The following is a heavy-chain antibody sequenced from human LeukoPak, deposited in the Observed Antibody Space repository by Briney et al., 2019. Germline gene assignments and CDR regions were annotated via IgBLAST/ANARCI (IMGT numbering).Heavy chain of an antibody. CDR3: ARASKLRFLEWLKVPCWFDP. CDR2: INPSGGST. CDR1: GYTFTSYY. D-gene: IGHD3-3*01. Sequence: ASVKVSCKASGYTFTSYYMHWVRQAPGQGLEWMGIINPSGGSTSYAQKFQGRVTMTRDTSTSTVYMELSSLGSEDTAVYYCARASKLRFLEWLKVPCWFDPWGQGTLVTVSS. V-gene: IGHV1-46*01. J-gene: IGHJ5*02.